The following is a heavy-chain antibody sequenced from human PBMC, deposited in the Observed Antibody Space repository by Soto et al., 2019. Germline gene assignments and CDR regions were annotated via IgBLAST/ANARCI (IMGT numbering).Heavy chain of an antibody. J-gene: IGHJ4*02. D-gene: IGHD3-22*01. CDR2: IYHSGSA. Sequence: QLQLQESGSGLVKPSQTLSLTCPVSRGSISTSGYSWGWIRQPPGKGLEWIGYIYHSGSAYYNPSLIRRVTISVDRSKNQFSLRLSSVTAADTAVYYCARIRTCDTSGYYSSFYLDNWAQGTLVTVSS. V-gene: IGHV4-30-2*01. CDR1: RGSISTSGYS. CDR3: ARIRTCDTSGYYSSFYLDN.